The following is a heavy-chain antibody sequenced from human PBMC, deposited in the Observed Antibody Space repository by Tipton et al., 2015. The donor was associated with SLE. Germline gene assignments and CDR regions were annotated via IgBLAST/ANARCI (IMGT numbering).Heavy chain of an antibody. D-gene: IGHD3-16*01. CDR3: ARHGGLPRVNGMDV. Sequence: TLSLTCTVSGDSIGTYFWSWIRQPPGEGLEWIGYIYYSGSTTYNPSLKSRVTLSVDTSQNQFSLRLRSVTAADTAVYFCARHGGLPRVNGMDVWGQGTTVTVSS. J-gene: IGHJ6*02. V-gene: IGHV4-59*08. CDR2: IYYSGST. CDR1: GDSIGTYF.